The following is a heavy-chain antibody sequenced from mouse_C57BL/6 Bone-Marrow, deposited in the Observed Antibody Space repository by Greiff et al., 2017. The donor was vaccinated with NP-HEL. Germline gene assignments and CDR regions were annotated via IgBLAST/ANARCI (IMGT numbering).Heavy chain of an antibody. J-gene: IGHJ4*01. CDR1: GYTFTSYW. D-gene: IGHD2-2*01. V-gene: IGHV1-64*01. CDR2: IHPNSGST. CDR3: ASRSTMVTRGVYYYAMDY. Sequence: QVQLKQPGAELVKPGASVKLSCKASGYTFTSYWMHCVKQRPGQGLEWIGMIHPNSGSTNYNEKFKSKATLTVDKSSSTAYMQLSSLTSEDSAVYYCASRSTMVTRGVYYYAMDYWGQGTSVTVSS.